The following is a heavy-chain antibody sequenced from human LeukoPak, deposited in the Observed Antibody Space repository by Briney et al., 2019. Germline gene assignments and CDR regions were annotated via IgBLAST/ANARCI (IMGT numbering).Heavy chain of an antibody. CDR3: ARENHGSFDY. CDR1: GFSFSTYY. CDR2: ISSSSTYI. V-gene: IGHV3-21*01. D-gene: IGHD1-14*01. Sequence: GGALRLSCAASGFSFSTYYVNWVRQAPGKGLEWVSCISSSSTYIYYADSVRGRFAISRDNAKNSLYLQMNSLRAEDTAVYYCARENHGSFDYWGQGSLVTVSS. J-gene: IGHJ4*02.